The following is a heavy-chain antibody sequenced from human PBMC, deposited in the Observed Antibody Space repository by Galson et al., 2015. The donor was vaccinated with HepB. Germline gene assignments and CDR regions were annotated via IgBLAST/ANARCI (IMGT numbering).Heavy chain of an antibody. Sequence: ETLSLTCAVYGGSFSGYYWNWIRQPPGKGLEWIGEINHSGSTNYNPSLKSRVTISVDTSKNQFSLKLSSVTAADTAVYYCARGRRVPGDYRTRPDGFDIWGQGTMVTVSS. J-gene: IGHJ3*02. CDR1: GGSFSGYY. CDR3: ARGRRVPGDYRTRPDGFDI. V-gene: IGHV4-34*01. CDR2: INHSGST. D-gene: IGHD4-17*01.